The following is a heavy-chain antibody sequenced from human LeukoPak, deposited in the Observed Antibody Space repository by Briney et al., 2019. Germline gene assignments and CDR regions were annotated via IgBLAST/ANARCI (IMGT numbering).Heavy chain of an antibody. Sequence: PSETLSLTCSVSRGSVSHYYWTWIRHPPGKGLEWIGYIYSSGTTNYNPSLKSRVTMSVDTSKNQFSLKLTSVTAADTAVYYCARQGSGPLSWPSDSWSQGTLVTVSS. CDR2: IYSSGTT. D-gene: IGHD6-19*01. J-gene: IGHJ4*02. V-gene: IGHV4-59*02. CDR1: RGSVSHYY. CDR3: ARQGSGPLSWPSDS.